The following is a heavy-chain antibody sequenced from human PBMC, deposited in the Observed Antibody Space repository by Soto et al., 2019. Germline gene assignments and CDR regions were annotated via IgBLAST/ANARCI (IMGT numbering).Heavy chain of an antibody. CDR2: INPSGGST. CDR1: GYTFTSYY. D-gene: IGHD6-13*01. J-gene: IGHJ6*02. Sequence: ASVNVSCKASGYTFTSYYMHWVRQAPGQGLEWMGIINPSGGSTSYAQKFQGRVTMTRDTSTSTVYMELSSLRSEDTAVYYCARGSEGYSSSWYNFYYYGMDVWGQGTTVTVSS. V-gene: IGHV1-46*01. CDR3: ARGSEGYSSSWYNFYYYGMDV.